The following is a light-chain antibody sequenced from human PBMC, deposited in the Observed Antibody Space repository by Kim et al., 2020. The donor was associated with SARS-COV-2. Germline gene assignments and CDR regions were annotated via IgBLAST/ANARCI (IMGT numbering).Light chain of an antibody. Sequence: TVSPGERATLSCRASQSVSSNLAWYQQKPGQAPRLLIYGASTRATGIPARFSGSGSGTEFTLTISSLQSEDFAVYYCQQYNNWPTLGQGTKLEI. CDR2: GAS. V-gene: IGKV3-15*01. J-gene: IGKJ2*01. CDR3: QQYNNWPT. CDR1: QSVSSN.